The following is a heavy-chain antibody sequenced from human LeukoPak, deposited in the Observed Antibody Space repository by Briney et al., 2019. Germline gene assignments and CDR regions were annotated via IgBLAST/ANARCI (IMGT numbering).Heavy chain of an antibody. CDR2: INHSGST. J-gene: IGHJ4*02. V-gene: IGHV4-34*01. CDR1: GGSFSGYY. CDR3: ARVGCRSY. Sequence: SETLSLTCAVYGGSFSGYYWSWIRQPPGKGLEWIGEINHSGSTNYNPSLKSRVTISVDTSKNQFSLKLSSVTAADTAVYYCARVGCRSYWGQGTLVTVSS. D-gene: IGHD2-15*01.